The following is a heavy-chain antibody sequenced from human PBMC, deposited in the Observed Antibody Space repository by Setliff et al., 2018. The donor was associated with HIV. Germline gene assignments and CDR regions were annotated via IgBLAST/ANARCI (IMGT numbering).Heavy chain of an antibody. D-gene: IGHD5-18*01. Sequence: SETLSLTCTVSGGSISSNNYFWGWIRQPPEKGLEWIGSIYYSGSTYYNPSLKIRVAISIDTSRNQFSLKLTSVTAADTAMYYCARRHTAFDPWGQGTLVTVSS. CDR1: GGSISSNNYF. CDR2: IYYSGST. V-gene: IGHV4-39*01. J-gene: IGHJ5*02. CDR3: ARRHTAFDP.